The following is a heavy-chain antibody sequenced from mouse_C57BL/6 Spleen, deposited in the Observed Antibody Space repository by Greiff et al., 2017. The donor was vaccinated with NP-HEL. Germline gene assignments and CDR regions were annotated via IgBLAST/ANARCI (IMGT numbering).Heavy chain of an antibody. CDR3: ALYYYGSPYYFDY. CDR2: IYPGDGDT. D-gene: IGHD1-1*01. V-gene: IGHV1-82*01. J-gene: IGHJ2*01. CDR1: GYAFSSSW. Sequence: QVQPKESGPELVKPGASVKISCKASGYAFSSSWMNWVKQRPGKGLEWIGRIYPGDGDTNYNGKFKGKATLTADKSSSTAYMQHSSLTSEDSAVYFCALYYYGSPYYFDYWGQGTTLTVSS.